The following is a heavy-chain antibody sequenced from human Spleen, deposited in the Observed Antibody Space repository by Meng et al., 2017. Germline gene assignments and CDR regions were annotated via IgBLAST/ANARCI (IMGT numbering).Heavy chain of an antibody. CDR1: GFTFDDYA. D-gene: IGHD1-26*01. V-gene: IGHV3-9*03. CDR3: AKGVTGSYSYYDYGLDV. J-gene: IGHJ6*02. CDR2: ISWNSGSI. Sequence: SLKISCAASGFTFDDYALHWVRQAPGKGLEWVSSISWNSGSIGYADSVKGRFTISRDNARNSLHLQMNSLRAEDVALYYCAKGVTGSYSYYDYGLDVWGQGTTVTVSS.